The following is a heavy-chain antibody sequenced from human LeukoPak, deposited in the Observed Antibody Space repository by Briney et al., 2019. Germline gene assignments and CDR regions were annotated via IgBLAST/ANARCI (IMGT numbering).Heavy chain of an antibody. CDR1: GGSFSGHY. J-gene: IGHJ5*02. CDR2: IDHSGNT. D-gene: IGHD3-9*01. CDR3: AKNGQTGFSFDP. Sequence: SETLSLTCAVSGGSFSGHYWSWIRQSPGEGLEWIGEIDHSGNTNYNPSLKGRLTISVDTSKSQFSLRLSSVTAADTAVYHCAKNGQTGFSFDPWGQGTLVTVS. V-gene: IGHV4-34*01.